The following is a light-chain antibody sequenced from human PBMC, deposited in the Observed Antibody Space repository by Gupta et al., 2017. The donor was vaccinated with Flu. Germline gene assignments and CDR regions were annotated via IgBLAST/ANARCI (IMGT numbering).Light chain of an antibody. V-gene: IGLV6-57*03. J-gene: IGLJ3*02. Sequence: VAIDCTRSRGTIGSNYVECYQQRPGSAPTILIYDDKDRHSGVPDRFSGSIDRSSNSASLTISGRKTEDEADYYCQSYDSSNHWVFGGGTKLTVL. CDR3: QSYDSSNHWV. CDR2: DDK. CDR1: RGTIGSNY.